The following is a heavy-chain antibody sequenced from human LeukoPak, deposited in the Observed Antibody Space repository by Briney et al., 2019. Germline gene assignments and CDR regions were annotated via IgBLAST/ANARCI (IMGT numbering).Heavy chain of an antibody. CDR2: VSYDGSNK. CDR1: GFTFSSYA. V-gene: IGHV3-30*04. D-gene: IGHD3-22*01. Sequence: GGSLRLSCAASGFTFSSYAMHWVRQAPGKGLEWVAVVSYDGSNKYYADSVKGRFTISRDNAKNSLYLQMNSLRAEDTAVYYCARDSGNDSSGLVGWFDPWGQGTLVTVSS. J-gene: IGHJ5*02. CDR3: ARDSGNDSSGLVGWFDP.